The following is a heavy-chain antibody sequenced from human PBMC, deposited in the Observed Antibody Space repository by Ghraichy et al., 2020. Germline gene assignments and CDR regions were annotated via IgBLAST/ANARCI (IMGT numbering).Heavy chain of an antibody. V-gene: IGHV1-69*06. CDR1: GGTFSSYA. D-gene: IGHD6-19*01. CDR3: ARGGGRIAVAGTPYYFDY. J-gene: IGHJ4*02. Sequence: SVKVSCKASGGTFSSYAISWVRQAPGQGLERMGGIIPIFGTANYAQKFQGRVTITADKSTSTAYMELSSLGSEDTAVYYCARGGGRIAVAGTPYYFDYWGQGTLVTVSS. CDR2: IIPIFGTA.